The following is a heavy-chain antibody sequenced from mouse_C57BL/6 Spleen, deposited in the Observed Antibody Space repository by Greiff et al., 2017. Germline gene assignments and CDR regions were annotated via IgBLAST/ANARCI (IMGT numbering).Heavy chain of an antibody. CDR2: IHPNSGST. J-gene: IGHJ3*01. V-gene: IGHV1-64*01. CDR3: ARSWERAQATFFAY. D-gene: IGHD3-2*02. Sequence: QVQLQQPGAELVKPGASVKLSCKASGYTFTSYWMHWVKQRPGQGLEWIGMIHPNSGSTNYNEKFKSKATLTVDKSSSTAYMQLSSLTSEDSAVYYGARSWERAQATFFAYWGQGTLVTVSA. CDR1: GYTFTSYW.